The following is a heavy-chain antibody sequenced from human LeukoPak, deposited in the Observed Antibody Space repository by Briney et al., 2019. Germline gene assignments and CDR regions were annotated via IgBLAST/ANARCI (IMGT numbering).Heavy chain of an antibody. D-gene: IGHD3-3*01. CDR1: GFTFSSYA. J-gene: IGHJ4*02. V-gene: IGHV3-23*01. Sequence: GGSLRLSCAASGFTFSSYAMSWVRQAPGKGLEWVSGISGSGGSTYYADSVKGRFTISTDNSKNTLYLQMNSLRAEDTAVYYCAKGSELRFLEWLCHFDYWGQGTLVTVSS. CDR3: AKGSELRFLEWLCHFDY. CDR2: ISGSGGST.